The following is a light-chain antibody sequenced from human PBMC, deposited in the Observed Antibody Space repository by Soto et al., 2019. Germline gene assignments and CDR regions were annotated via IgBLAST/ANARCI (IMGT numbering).Light chain of an antibody. Sequence: DIQKTQSPSSLSASVGDSVTITCRASQSITTYLNWYQQKPGRAPKLLIYATSSLHSGVPSRFSGSGSGTDFTLTISSLQPEDFATYYCQQSYSTPPITFGQGTRLEIK. CDR3: QQSYSTPPIT. V-gene: IGKV1-39*01. J-gene: IGKJ5*01. CDR1: QSITTY. CDR2: ATS.